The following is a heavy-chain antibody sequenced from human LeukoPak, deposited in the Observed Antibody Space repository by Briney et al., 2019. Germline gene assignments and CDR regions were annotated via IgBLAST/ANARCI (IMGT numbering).Heavy chain of an antibody. J-gene: IGHJ4*02. CDR1: GFSLSTSGMS. Sequence: SGSGPALVKPTQTLTLTCTFSGFSLSTSGMSVSWIRQPPGKALEWLALIDWDDDKYYSRFLETRLTISKDTSKNQVVLTMTNMDPVGTATYHCARAYYYDSSGYKYFDYWGQGSLVTVSS. D-gene: IGHD3-22*01. CDR2: IDWDDDK. V-gene: IGHV2-70*01. CDR3: ARAYYYDSSGYKYFDY.